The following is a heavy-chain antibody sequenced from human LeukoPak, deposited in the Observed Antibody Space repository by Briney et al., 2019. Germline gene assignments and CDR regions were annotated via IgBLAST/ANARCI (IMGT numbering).Heavy chain of an antibody. Sequence: SETLSLTCTVSGGSISSSSYYWAWIRQPPGKGLEWIGSIYYGGSTYYNPSLKSRVAISADTSKNQFSLKLSSVTAADTAVYFCARRIIVATIDYWGQGTLVTVSS. CDR3: ARRIIVATIDY. V-gene: IGHV4-39*01. D-gene: IGHD5-12*01. J-gene: IGHJ4*02. CDR2: IYYGGST. CDR1: GGSISSSSYY.